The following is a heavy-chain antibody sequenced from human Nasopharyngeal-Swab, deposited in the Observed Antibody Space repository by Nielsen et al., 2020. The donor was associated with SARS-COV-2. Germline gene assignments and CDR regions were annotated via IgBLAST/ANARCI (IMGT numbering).Heavy chain of an antibody. V-gene: IGHV1-18*01. D-gene: IGHD6-25*01. Sequence: ASVKVSCKASGYTFTSYGISWVRQAPGQGLEWMGWISAYNGRTYYAQKFQGSVTMTTDTSTSTAYMDLRSLRSDDTAVYYCARDPRGPDYWGQGTLVTVSS. CDR2: ISAYNGRT. CDR3: ARDPRGPDY. CDR1: GYTFTSYG. J-gene: IGHJ4*02.